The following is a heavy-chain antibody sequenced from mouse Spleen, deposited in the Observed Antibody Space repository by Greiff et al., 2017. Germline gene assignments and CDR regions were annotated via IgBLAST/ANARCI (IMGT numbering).Heavy chain of an antibody. CDR1: GFTFSDYY. J-gene: IGHJ3*01. Sequence: EVQVVESGGGLVKPGGSLKLSCAASGFTFSDYYMYWVRQTPEKRLEWVATISDGGSYTYYPDSVKGRFTISRDNAKNNLYLQMSSLKSEDTAMYYCARDSGNYPPFAYWGQGTLVTVSA. CDR2: ISDGGSYT. CDR3: ARDSGNYPPFAY. V-gene: IGHV5-4*02. D-gene: IGHD2-1*01.